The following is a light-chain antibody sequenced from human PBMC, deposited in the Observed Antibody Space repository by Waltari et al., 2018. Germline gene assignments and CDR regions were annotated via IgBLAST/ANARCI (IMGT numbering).Light chain of an antibody. CDR3: QQYNSYSRT. CDR1: QGISSW. V-gene: IGKV1-5*03. Sequence: DIQMTQSPSTLSASVGDRVTITCRASQGISSWLAWYQQNPGKAPKLLIYKASSLESGVPSRFSGSGSGTEFTLTISSLQPDDFATYYCQQYNSYSRTFGQGTKVEIK. CDR2: KAS. J-gene: IGKJ1*01.